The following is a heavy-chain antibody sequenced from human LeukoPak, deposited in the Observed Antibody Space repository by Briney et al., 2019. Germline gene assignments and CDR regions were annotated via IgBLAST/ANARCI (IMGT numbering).Heavy chain of an antibody. D-gene: IGHD6-19*01. J-gene: IGHJ4*02. CDR3: ARVRRYSSGWYRILDY. Sequence: GASVKVSCKASGYTFTGYYMHWVRQAPGQGLEWMGWINPNSGGTNYAQKFQGRVTMTRDTSISTAYMELSRLRSDDTAVYYCARVRRYSSGWYRILDYWGQGTLVTVSS. CDR2: INPNSGGT. V-gene: IGHV1-2*02. CDR1: GYTFTGYY.